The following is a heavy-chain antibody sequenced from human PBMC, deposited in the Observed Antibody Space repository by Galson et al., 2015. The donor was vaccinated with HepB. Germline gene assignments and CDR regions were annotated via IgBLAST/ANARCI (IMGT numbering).Heavy chain of an antibody. CDR2: ISSSSSYT. Sequence: SLRLSCAASGFTFSDFYMSWIRQAPGKGLEWVSYISSSSSYTSYADSVKGRFTISRDNAKNSLYLQMNSLRAEDTAVYYCARRHRSRVWYYFDYWGQGTLVTVSS. J-gene: IGHJ4*02. V-gene: IGHV3-11*03. D-gene: IGHD6-19*01. CDR1: GFTFSDFY. CDR3: ARRHRSRVWYYFDY.